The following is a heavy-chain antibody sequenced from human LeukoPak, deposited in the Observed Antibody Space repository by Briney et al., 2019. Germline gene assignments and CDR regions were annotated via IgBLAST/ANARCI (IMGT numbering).Heavy chain of an antibody. Sequence: GGSLRLSCAASGFTFSSYSMNWVRQAPGKGLEWVSSISSSSGYIYYADSVKGRFTISRDNAKNSLYLQMNSLRAEDTAVYYCAREGTHDYDSSGYYYDYWGQGTLVTVSS. D-gene: IGHD3-22*01. J-gene: IGHJ4*02. V-gene: IGHV3-21*01. CDR1: GFTFSSYS. CDR2: ISSSSGYI. CDR3: AREGTHDYDSSGYYYDY.